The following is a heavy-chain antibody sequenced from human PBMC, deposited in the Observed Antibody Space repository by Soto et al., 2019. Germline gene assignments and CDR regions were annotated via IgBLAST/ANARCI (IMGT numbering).Heavy chain of an antibody. Sequence: SETLSLTCNVSGVSISDTSYYWGWIRQPPGKGLEWIGTIYFSGTTFYNPSLKSRLTISVDTPKNQFSLRLSSVTAADTAVYYCARHGSHWGQGTLVTVSS. V-gene: IGHV4-39*01. CDR3: ARHGSH. CDR2: IYFSGTT. J-gene: IGHJ4*02. CDR1: GVSISDTSYY.